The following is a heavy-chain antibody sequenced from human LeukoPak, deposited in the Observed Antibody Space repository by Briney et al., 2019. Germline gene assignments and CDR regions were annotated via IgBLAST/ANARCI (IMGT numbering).Heavy chain of an antibody. CDR1: GGSISSYY. V-gene: IGHV4-59*01. D-gene: IGHD6-19*01. CDR3: ASIAVAGQFRDY. J-gene: IGHJ4*02. Sequence: PSETLSLTCTVSGGSISSYYWSWIRQPPGKGLEWIGYIYYSGSTNYNPSLKSRVTISVDTSKNQFSLKPSSVTAADTAVYYCASIAVAGQFRDYWGQGTLVTVSS. CDR2: IYYSGST.